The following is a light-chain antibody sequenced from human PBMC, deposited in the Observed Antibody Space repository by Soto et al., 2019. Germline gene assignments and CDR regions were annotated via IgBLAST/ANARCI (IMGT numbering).Light chain of an antibody. V-gene: IGKV3-11*01. CDR3: QQHSDWPLT. CDR2: DAS. Sequence: IVLTQSPATLSLSPWERATLSFRVSQSVSSSLAWYQQKPGQAPRLLISDASNRATGIPARFSGSGSGTDFTLTISSLEPEDFAVYYCQQHSDWPLTFGGETKLEI. J-gene: IGKJ4*01. CDR1: QSVSSS.